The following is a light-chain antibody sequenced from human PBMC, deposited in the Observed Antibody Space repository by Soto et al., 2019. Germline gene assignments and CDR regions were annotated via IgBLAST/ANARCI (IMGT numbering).Light chain of an antibody. CDR3: SSYTTSGTPYV. CDR2: EVR. V-gene: IGLV2-14*01. Sequence: QSALTQPASVSGSPGQSITISCAGSNSDIGSYKYVSWFQQHPGNAPKLILSEVRDRPSGVSTRFSGSKSGNTASLTISGLQPEDEADYYCSSYTTSGTPYVFGTGTKLTVL. CDR1: NSDIGSYKY. J-gene: IGLJ1*01.